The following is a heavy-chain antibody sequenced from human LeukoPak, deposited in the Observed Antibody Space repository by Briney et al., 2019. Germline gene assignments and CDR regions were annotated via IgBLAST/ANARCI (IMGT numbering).Heavy chain of an antibody. CDR2: IYPAASDT. D-gene: IGHD1-26*01. Sequence: NHGESLKISCKGSGYSFTSYWIGWVRQMPGKGLEWMGVIYPAASDTRYSPSFEGQVTISAEKSISTAYLQWSSLKASDTAMYYCASTNSGSRYDTFDIWGQGTPVTVSS. J-gene: IGHJ3*02. CDR3: ASTNSGSRYDTFDI. CDR1: GYSFTSYW. V-gene: IGHV5-51*01.